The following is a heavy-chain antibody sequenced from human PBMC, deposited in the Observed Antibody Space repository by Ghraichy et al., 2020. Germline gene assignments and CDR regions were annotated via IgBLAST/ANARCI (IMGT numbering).Heavy chain of an antibody. CDR1: GFTFSSYS. CDR2: ISSSSYI. CDR3: ARDRSAPYDSRRYFDL. D-gene: IGHD3-22*01. V-gene: IGHV3-21*01. Sequence: GGSLRLSCAASGFTFSSYSMNWVRQAPGKGLEWVSSISSSSYIYYADSVKGRFTISRDNAKNSLYLQMNSLRAEDTAVYYCARDRSAPYDSRRYFDLWGRGTLVTVSS. J-gene: IGHJ2*01.